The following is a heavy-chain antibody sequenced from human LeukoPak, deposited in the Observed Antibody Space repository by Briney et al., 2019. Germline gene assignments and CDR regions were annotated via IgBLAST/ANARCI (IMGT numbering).Heavy chain of an antibody. Sequence: GGSLRLSCAASGFTFSSYAMSWVRQAPGKGLEWVSAISGSGGSTYYADSVKGRFTISRDNSKNTLYLQMNSLRAEDTAVYYCAKSTRSYYYHGMDVWGQGTTVTVSS. CDR2: ISGSGGST. CDR1: GFTFSSYA. CDR3: AKSTRSYYYHGMDV. J-gene: IGHJ6*02. V-gene: IGHV3-23*01.